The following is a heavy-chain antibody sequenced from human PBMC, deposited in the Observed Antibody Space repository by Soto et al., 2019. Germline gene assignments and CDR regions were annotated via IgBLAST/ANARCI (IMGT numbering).Heavy chain of an antibody. D-gene: IGHD3-22*01. CDR3: ARFYDSSGYYYEGADAFDI. J-gene: IGHJ3*02. V-gene: IGHV3-48*03. CDR2: ISRSGSTI. CDR1: GFTFSSYE. Sequence: GGSLRLSCAASGFTFSSYEMNWVRQAAGKWLEWVSYISRSGSTIYYADSVKGRFTIPRDNAKNSLYLQMNSLRAEDTAVYYCARFYDSSGYYYEGADAFDIWGQGTMVTVSS.